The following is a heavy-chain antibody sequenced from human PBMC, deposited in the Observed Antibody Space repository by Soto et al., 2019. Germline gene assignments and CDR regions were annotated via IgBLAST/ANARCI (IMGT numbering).Heavy chain of an antibody. D-gene: IGHD3-16*01. CDR3: ARPHDYVGNWGYAFGY. CDR2: VISLFCTP. CDR1: GGTFSSYA. Sequence: AVKVSCKASGGTFSSYAISWVRQAPGQGLEWMGGVISLFCTPNYAQNFQGRVTITADKFTRTAYMELSRLRSDDTAGCMCARPHDYVGNWGYAFGYWGTGTLDTVSS. V-gene: IGHV1-69*06. J-gene: IGHJ4*02.